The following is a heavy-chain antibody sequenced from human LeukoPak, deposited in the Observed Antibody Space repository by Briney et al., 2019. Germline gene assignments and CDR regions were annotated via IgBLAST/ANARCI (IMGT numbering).Heavy chain of an antibody. V-gene: IGHV5-51*01. CDR3: ARHQQMTYFDS. CDR2: IYPGDSDT. Sequence: GESLQISCKDSGHSFGTYWIAWVRQMPGKGLEWMGIIYPGDSDTRYSPSFQGQVTISADKSISTAYLQWSSLKASDTAMYFCARHQQMTYFDSWGQGTLVTVSS. CDR1: GHSFGTYW. D-gene: IGHD6-13*01. J-gene: IGHJ4*02.